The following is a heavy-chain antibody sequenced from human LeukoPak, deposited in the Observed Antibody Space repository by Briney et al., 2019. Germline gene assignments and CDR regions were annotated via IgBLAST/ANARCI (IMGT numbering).Heavy chain of an antibody. J-gene: IGHJ4*02. CDR2: IYYSGST. CDR1: GGSISSYY. CDR3: ARMDGGYSYGFDY. V-gene: IGHV4-59*01. Sequence: PSETLSLTCSVPGGSISSYYWSWFRQPPGKGLEWIGYIYYSGSTNYNPSLKSRVTISVDTSKNKLSLKLSSVTAADTAVYYCARMDGGYSYGFDYWGQGTLVTVSS. D-gene: IGHD5-18*01.